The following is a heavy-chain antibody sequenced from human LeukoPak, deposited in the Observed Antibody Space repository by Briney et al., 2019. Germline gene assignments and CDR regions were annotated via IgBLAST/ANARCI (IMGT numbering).Heavy chain of an antibody. D-gene: IGHD5-18*01. V-gene: IGHV1-46*01. CDR3: ARATAMALVDY. J-gene: IGHJ4*02. CDR2: INPSGGST. Sequence: ASVKVSCKASGYTFTNYYIHWVRQAPGQGLECMGIINPSGGSTSYAQKFQGRVTMTRDMSTSTVYMELSSLRSEDTAVYYCARATAMALVDYWGQGTLVTVSS. CDR1: GYTFTNYY.